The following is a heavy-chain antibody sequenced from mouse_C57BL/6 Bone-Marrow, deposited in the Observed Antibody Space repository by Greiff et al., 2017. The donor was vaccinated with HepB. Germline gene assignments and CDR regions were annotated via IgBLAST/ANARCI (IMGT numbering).Heavy chain of an antibody. Sequence: VKLMESGAELVRPGALVTLSCKASGYTFTDYEMHWVKQTPVHGLEWIGAIDPETGGTAYNQKFKGKAILTADKSSSTAYMELRSLTSEDSAVYYCTRSDDGYYRYWFAYWGQGTLVTVSA. D-gene: IGHD2-3*01. CDR1: GYTFTDYE. J-gene: IGHJ3*01. V-gene: IGHV1-15*01. CDR3: TRSDDGYYRYWFAY. CDR2: IDPETGGT.